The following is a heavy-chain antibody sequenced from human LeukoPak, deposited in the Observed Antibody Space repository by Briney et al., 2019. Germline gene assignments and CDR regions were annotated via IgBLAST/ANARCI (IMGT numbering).Heavy chain of an antibody. CDR2: ISSSSSSYT. D-gene: IGHD5-18*01. V-gene: IGHV3-11*06. CDR1: GFTFSDYY. Sequence: GGSLRLSCAASGFTFSDYYMSWIRQAPGKELEWVSYISSSSSSYTNYADSVKGRFTISRDNAKNSLYLQMNSLRAEDTAVYYCARTGSGIQLWFPEVDYWGQGTLVTVSS. J-gene: IGHJ4*02. CDR3: ARTGSGIQLWFPEVDY.